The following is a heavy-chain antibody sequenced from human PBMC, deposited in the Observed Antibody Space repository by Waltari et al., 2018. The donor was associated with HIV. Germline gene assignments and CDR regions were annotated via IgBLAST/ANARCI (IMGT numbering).Heavy chain of an antibody. D-gene: IGHD6-6*01. V-gene: IGHV3-33*01. CDR3: ASAASPFDN. J-gene: IGHJ4*02. CDR1: GLIFSIYG. Sequence: QVQLVESGGGVVQPGRSLRLSCEASGLIFSIYGMHWVRQAPGKGLEWVAVIWSDGSNKYYADSVKGRFTISRDNSKNTLYLQMNSLRAEDTAVYYCASAASPFDNWGQGTLVTVSS. CDR2: IWSDGSNK.